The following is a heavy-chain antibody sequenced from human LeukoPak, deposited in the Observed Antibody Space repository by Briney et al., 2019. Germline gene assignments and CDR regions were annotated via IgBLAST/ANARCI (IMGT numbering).Heavy chain of an antibody. V-gene: IGHV3-48*01. J-gene: IGHJ6*03. Sequence: GGSLRLSCAASGFTFSSYSMNWVRQAPGKGLEWVSYISSSSSTIYYADSVKGRFTISRDNAKNSLYLQMNSLRAEDTAVYYCASDPKDTYYYYMDVWGKGTTVTVSS. CDR2: ISSSSSTI. CDR1: GFTFSSYS. CDR3: ASDPKDTYYYYMDV.